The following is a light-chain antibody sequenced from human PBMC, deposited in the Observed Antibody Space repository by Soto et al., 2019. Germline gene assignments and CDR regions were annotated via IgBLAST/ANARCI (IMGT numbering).Light chain of an antibody. CDR2: GAS. CDR1: QSVSSSY. CDR3: QQYNNWPWT. V-gene: IGKV3-15*01. Sequence: EIVLTQSPGTLSLAPGERAALSCRASQSVSSSYLAWYQQKPGQAPRLLIYGASTRATGIPARFSGSGSGTEFTLTISSLQSEDFAVYYCQQYNNWPWTFGPGTKVHIK. J-gene: IGKJ1*01.